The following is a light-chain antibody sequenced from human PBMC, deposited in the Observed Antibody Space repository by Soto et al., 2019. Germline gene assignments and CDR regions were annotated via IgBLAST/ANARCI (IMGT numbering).Light chain of an antibody. V-gene: IGKV3-20*01. Sequence: EIVLTQSPGTLSLSPGERATLSCRASQSVSINYLAWYQQKPGQAPRLLIYGASIRATGIPDRFSGSGSGTDLTLTINRLEPEDFAVYYCQQYGRSSWTFGQGTKVDIK. J-gene: IGKJ1*01. CDR3: QQYGRSSWT. CDR1: QSVSINY. CDR2: GAS.